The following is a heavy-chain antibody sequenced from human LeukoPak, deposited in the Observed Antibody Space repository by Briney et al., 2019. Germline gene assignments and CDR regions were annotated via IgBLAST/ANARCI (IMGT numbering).Heavy chain of an antibody. CDR1: GFTFSNYY. V-gene: IGHV3-11*04. Sequence: NPGGSLRLSCAASGFTFSNYYMNWTRQAPGKGLEWVSYISSSGSPIYYADSVKGRFTISRDNAENSLYLQMNSLRAEDTAVYYCARAGSAWYTPDYWGQGALVTVSS. D-gene: IGHD6-13*01. CDR3: ARAGSAWYTPDY. J-gene: IGHJ4*02. CDR2: ISSSGSPI.